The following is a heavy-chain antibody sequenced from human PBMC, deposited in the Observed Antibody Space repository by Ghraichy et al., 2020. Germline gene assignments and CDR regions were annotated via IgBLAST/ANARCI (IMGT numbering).Heavy chain of an antibody. CDR2: IYPGNSHA. J-gene: IGHJ6*03. D-gene: IGHD3-3*01. CDR3: ARHIYDYNFWSDYYKDYYMDV. Sequence: GESLNISCKASGYTFTDFWIGWVRQMPGKGLEWLGIIYPGNSHAIYSPSLQGQVTISVDKSSSTAYLQLNSLQDSDTAIYYCARHIYDYNFWSDYYKDYYMDVWGKGTAVTVSS. CDR1: GYTFTDFW. V-gene: IGHV5-51*01.